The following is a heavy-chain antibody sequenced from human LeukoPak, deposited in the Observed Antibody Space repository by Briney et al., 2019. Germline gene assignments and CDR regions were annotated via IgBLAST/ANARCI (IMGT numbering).Heavy chain of an antibody. D-gene: IGHD7-27*01. J-gene: IGHJ4*02. CDR2: MSPNSGDT. CDR1: GYTFTSHD. V-gene: IGHV1-8*01. CDR3: VRTPPNWGFDY. Sequence: ASVKVSCKASGYTFTSHDINWVRQATGQGLEWMGWMSPNSGDTGYAQEFQGRVTMTSDSSISTAYMGLSSLRSEDTAIYYCVRTPPNWGFDYWGQGTLVTVSS.